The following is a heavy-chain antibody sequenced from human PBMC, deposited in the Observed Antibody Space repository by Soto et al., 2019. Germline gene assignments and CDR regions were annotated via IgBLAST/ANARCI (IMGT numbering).Heavy chain of an antibody. CDR2: ISVSGGNT. CDR1: GFTLSSYA. Sequence: EVQLLESGGGLVQPGGSLRLSCAASGFTLSSYAMSWVRQAPGKGLEWVSGISVSGGNTHYADSVKGRFTMSRDNSKNTLYLQVDSLRPEDTAVYYCAKDYVGTVPDAFDIWGQGKMVTVSS. D-gene: IGHD4-17*01. CDR3: AKDYVGTVPDAFDI. V-gene: IGHV3-23*01. J-gene: IGHJ3*02.